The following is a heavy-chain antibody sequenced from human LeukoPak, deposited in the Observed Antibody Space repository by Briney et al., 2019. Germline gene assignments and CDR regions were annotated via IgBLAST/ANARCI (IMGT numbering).Heavy chain of an antibody. CDR1: GFIFSTYG. J-gene: IGHJ4*02. CDR2: ISHDVSFK. CDR3: ARASGPFDY. D-gene: IGHD3-10*01. V-gene: IGHV3-33*01. Sequence: GGSLRLSCAASGFIFSTYGMHWVRQGPGKGLEWVVVISHDVSFKYYADSVKGRFTISRDNSKNTMFLQMNSLRAEDTAVYSCARASGPFDYWGQGTLVTVSS.